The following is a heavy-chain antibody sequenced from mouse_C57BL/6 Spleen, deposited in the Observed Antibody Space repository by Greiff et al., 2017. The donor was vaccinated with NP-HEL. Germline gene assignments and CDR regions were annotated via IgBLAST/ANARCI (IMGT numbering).Heavy chain of an antibody. Sequence: QVQLQQPGAELVKPGASVKLSCKASGYTFTSYWMHWVKQRPGRGLAWIGRIDPHSGGTTYNEKFKSKATLTVDKPSSTAYMQLSSLTAEDSAVYYCARGDHYYGYYAMDYWGQGTSVTVAS. D-gene: IGHD1-2*01. CDR1: GYTFTSYW. V-gene: IGHV1-72*01. CDR2: IDPHSGGT. J-gene: IGHJ4*01. CDR3: ARGDHYYGYYAMDY.